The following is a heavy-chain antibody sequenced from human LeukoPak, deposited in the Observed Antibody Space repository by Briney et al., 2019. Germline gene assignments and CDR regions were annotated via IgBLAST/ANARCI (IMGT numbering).Heavy chain of an antibody. CDR3: ARGPMAVAGPGLH. V-gene: IGHV3-66*01. Sequence: GGSLRLSCAASGFTVSSNYMSWVRQAPGKGLEWVSVIYSGGSTYYADSVKGRFTISRDNSKNTLYLQMNSLRAEDTAVYYCARGPMAVAGPGLHWGQGTLVTVSS. CDR2: IYSGGST. D-gene: IGHD6-19*01. CDR1: GFTVSSNY. J-gene: IGHJ4*02.